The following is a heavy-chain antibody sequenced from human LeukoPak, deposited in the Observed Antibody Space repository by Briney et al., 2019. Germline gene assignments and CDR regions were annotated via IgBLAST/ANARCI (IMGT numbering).Heavy chain of an antibody. V-gene: IGHV4-59*01. CDR3: ARDQPEGFDAFDI. Sequence: PSETLSLTCTVSGGSISSYYWSWIRQPPGKGLEWIGYIYYSGSTNYNPSLKSRVTISVDTSKNQFSLKLSSVTAADTAVYYCARDQPEGFDAFDIWGQGTMVTVSS. CDR1: GGSISSYY. CDR2: IYYSGST. J-gene: IGHJ3*02.